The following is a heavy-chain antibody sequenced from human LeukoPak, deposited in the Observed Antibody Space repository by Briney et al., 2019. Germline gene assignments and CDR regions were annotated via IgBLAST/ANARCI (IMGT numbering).Heavy chain of an antibody. CDR3: AKDCYAGSGSYCHYGMDV. J-gene: IGHJ6*02. CDR1: GFTFSYYG. D-gene: IGHD3-10*01. Sequence: GGSLRLSCAASGFTFSYYGMHWVRQAPGKGLEWVAIIWFDGSEKYYADSVKGRFTISRDNSKNTLYLQMDSLRADDTAVYYCAKDCYAGSGSYCHYGMDVWGQGTTVTVSS. V-gene: IGHV3-33*03. CDR2: IWFDGSEK.